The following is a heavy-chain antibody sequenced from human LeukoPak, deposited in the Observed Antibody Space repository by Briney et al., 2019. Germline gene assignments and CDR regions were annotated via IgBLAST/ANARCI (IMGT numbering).Heavy chain of an antibody. CDR3: GKAEAGTYYFDY. CDR2: ITGSSRSI. D-gene: IGHD6-19*01. V-gene: IGHV3-11*05. CDR1: GFTFSDYY. Sequence: KSGGSLRLSCAASGFTFSDYYMSWIRQAPGKGLEWVSFITGSSRSINYADSVKGRFTISRDNSKNTLYLQMSSLRVEDTAVYYCGKAEAGTYYFDYWGQGSLVTVSS. J-gene: IGHJ4*02.